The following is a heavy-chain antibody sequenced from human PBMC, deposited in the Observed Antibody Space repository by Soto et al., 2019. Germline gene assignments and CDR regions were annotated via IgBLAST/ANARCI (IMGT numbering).Heavy chain of an antibody. J-gene: IGHJ4*02. CDR1: GFTFSSYD. D-gene: IGHD5-12*01. V-gene: IGHV3-13*01. CDR3: ARGIRDSGYVWEYYFDY. CDR2: IGTAGDT. Sequence: LRLSCAASGFTFSSYDMRWVRQATGKGLEWVSAIGTAGDTYYPGSVKGRFTISRENAKNSLYLQMNSLRAGDTAVYYCARGIRDSGYVWEYYFDYWGQGTLVTVSS.